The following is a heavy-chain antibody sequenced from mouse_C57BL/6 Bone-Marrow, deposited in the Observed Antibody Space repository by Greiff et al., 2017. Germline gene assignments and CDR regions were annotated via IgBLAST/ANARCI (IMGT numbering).Heavy chain of an antibody. CDR2: IDPENGDT. CDR1: GFNIKDDY. CDR3: TTCGYSYGLWYFDV. V-gene: IGHV14-4*01. D-gene: IGHD1-1*01. J-gene: IGHJ1*03. Sequence: EVNVVESGAELVRPGASVKLSCTASGFNIKDDYMHWVKQRPEQGLEWIGWIDPENGDTEYASKFQGKATITADTSSNTAYLQLSSLTSEDTAVYYCTTCGYSYGLWYFDVWGTGTTVTVSA.